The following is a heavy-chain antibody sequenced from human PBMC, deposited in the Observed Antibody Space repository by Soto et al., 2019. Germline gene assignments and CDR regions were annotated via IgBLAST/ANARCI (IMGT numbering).Heavy chain of an antibody. CDR3: ARETKSSWYYFDY. CDR1: GYTFTSYD. J-gene: IGHJ4*02. CDR2: MNPNSGNT. Sequence: ASVKVSCKASGYTFTSYDINWVRQATGQGLEWMGWMNPNSGNTGYAQKFQGRVTMTTDTSTSTAYMELRSLRSDDTAVYYCARETKSSWYYFDYWGQGTLVTVSS. D-gene: IGHD6-13*01. V-gene: IGHV1-8*01.